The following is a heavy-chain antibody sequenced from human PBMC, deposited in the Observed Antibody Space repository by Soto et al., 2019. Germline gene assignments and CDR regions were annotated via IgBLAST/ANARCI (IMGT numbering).Heavy chain of an antibody. V-gene: IGHV1-58*01. J-gene: IGHJ6*02. CDR2: IVVGSGNT. D-gene: IGHD1-1*01. CDR1: GFTFTSSA. Sequence: SVKVSCKASGFTFTSSAVQWVRQARVQRLEWIGWIVVGSGNTNYAQKFQERVTITRDMSTSTAYMELSSLRSEDTAVYYCARDGERDTGLNFYYYLHGMDAWGQGTRVTVSS. CDR3: ARDGERDTGLNFYYYLHGMDA.